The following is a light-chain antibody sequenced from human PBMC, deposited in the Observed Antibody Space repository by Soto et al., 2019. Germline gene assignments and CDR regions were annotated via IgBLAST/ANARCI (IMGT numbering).Light chain of an antibody. CDR1: RNIGTY. CDR2: GAS. J-gene: IGKJ1*01. CDR3: QQYGTSPRWT. V-gene: IGKV3-20*01. Sequence: IVLTQSPGTLFLSPGERAILSCRASRNIGTYLAWYQQKRGQAPRLLIFGASTRANGVPDTFSGSGSGTDFTLTISRLDPEDFAVYYCQQYGTSPRWTFGQGTKVDIK.